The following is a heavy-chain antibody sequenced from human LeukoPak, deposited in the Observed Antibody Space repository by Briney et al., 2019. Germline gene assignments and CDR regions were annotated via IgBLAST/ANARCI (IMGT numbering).Heavy chain of an antibody. Sequence: GGSLKLSCAASGFTFSSYAMHWVRQAPGKGLEWVAFISYDGSNKYYADSVKGRFTISRDNSKNTLYLQMNSLRAEDTAVYYCAKDIAAAMDYWGQGTLVTVSS. CDR1: GFTFSSYA. CDR3: AKDIAAAMDY. CDR2: ISYDGSNK. V-gene: IGHV3-30*04. J-gene: IGHJ4*02. D-gene: IGHD6-25*01.